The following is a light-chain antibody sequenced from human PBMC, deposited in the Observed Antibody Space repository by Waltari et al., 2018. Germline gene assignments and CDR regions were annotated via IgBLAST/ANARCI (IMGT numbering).Light chain of an antibody. CDR3: HQRHSWPIT. V-gene: IGKV3-11*01. Sequence: EIVLTQSPATLSLSPGERATLSCRASQSVFTSLAWYQHKPGQAPRLLSYDASHRATGIPARFSVSGSGTDFTLTISGLVPEDFAVYYCHQRHSWPITFGRGTRLEIK. CDR2: DAS. CDR1: QSVFTS. J-gene: IGKJ5*01.